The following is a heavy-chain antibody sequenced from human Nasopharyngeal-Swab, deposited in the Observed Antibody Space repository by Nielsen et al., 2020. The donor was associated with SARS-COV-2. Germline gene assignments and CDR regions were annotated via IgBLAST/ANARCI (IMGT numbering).Heavy chain of an antibody. D-gene: IGHD1-26*01. CDR1: GYTFTGYY. Sequence: ASVKVSCKASGYTFTGYYMHWVRQAPGQGLEWMGWINPNSGGTNYAQKFQGRVTMTRDTSISTAYMELSSLRSEDTAVYYCATVREKWELLGFDYWGQGTLVTVSS. V-gene: IGHV1-2*02. CDR2: INPNSGGT. J-gene: IGHJ4*02. CDR3: ATVREKWELLGFDY.